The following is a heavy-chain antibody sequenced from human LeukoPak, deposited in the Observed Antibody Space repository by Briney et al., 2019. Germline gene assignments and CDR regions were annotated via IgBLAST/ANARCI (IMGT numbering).Heavy chain of an antibody. CDR1: GGTFSSYA. CDR2: IIPILGIA. J-gene: IGHJ6*02. Sequence: ASVEVSCKASGGTFSSYAISWVRQAPGQGLEWMGRIIPILGIANYAQKFQGRVTITADKSTSTAYMELSSLRSEDTAVYYCARAPLSYCSGGSCYIYYYYYGMDVWGQGTTVTVSS. D-gene: IGHD2-15*01. V-gene: IGHV1-69*04. CDR3: ARAPLSYCSGGSCYIYYYYYGMDV.